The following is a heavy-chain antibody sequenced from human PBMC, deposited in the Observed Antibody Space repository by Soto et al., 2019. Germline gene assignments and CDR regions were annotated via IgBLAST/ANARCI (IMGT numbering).Heavy chain of an antibody. CDR3: TTDPLQIVVVVADYYYYMDV. CDR1: GFTFSNAW. D-gene: IGHD2-15*01. J-gene: IGHJ6*03. Sequence: EVQLVESGGGLVKPGGSLRLSCAASGFTFSNAWMSWVRQAPGKGLEWVGRIKSKTDGGTTDYAAPVKGRFTISRDDSKNTLYLQMNSLKTEDTAVYYCTTDPLQIVVVVADYYYYMDVWGKGTTVTVSS. CDR2: IKSKTDGGTT. V-gene: IGHV3-15*01.